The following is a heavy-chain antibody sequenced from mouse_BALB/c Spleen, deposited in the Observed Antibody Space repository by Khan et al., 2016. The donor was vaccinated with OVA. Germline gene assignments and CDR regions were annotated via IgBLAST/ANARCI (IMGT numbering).Heavy chain of an antibody. V-gene: IGHV3-2*02. J-gene: IGHJ4*01. CDR1: GYSITSDYV. Sequence: EVQLQESGPGLVKPSQSLSLTCTVTGYSITSDYVRNWIRQSPGNKLEWMGNISYSGSTNYNPSFKSRISITRDTSKNQFFLQLNSVTTEDTATYYCARDGSRYNYAMDYWGQGTSVTVSS. D-gene: IGHD2-3*01. CDR2: ISYSGST. CDR3: ARDGSRYNYAMDY.